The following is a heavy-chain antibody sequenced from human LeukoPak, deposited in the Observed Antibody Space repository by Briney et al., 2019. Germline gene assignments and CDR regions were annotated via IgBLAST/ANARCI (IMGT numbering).Heavy chain of an antibody. D-gene: IGHD6-13*01. V-gene: IGHV1-18*01. CDR1: GYTFPSYG. J-gene: IGHJ4*02. CDR2: TSAYNGNT. Sequence: ASVQVSCTDSGYTFPSYGISWVRQAPGQGLKWMGWTSAYNGNTNYAQKLQGRVTMTTDTSTSTAYMELRSLRSDDTAVYYCASDQSSWIRRPQPLDYWGQGTLVTVSS. CDR3: ASDQSSWIRRPQPLDY.